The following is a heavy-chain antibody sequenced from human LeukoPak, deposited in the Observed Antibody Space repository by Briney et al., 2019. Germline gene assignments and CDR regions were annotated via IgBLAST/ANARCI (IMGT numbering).Heavy chain of an antibody. CDR1: DGSINSYY. V-gene: IGHV4-4*07. CDR3: ASSVAVAGYYQSMGV. J-gene: IGHJ6*01. D-gene: IGHD6-19*01. CDR2: IYTGGNT. Sequence: PSEPLSLTCTVSDGSINSYYWSWVRQPAGKGLEWVGRIYTGGNTNYNPSLMSRVTMSVDTSKNQFSLRLTSVTAADTAVYYCASSVAVAGYYQSMGVWGQGSTVTVSS.